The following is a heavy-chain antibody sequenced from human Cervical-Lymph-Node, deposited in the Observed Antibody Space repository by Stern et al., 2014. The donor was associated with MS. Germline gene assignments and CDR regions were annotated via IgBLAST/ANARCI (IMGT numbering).Heavy chain of an antibody. Sequence: QVQLVQSGAAVKKPGSSVKVSCKSSGDTFSTHAISWVRQAPGQGLERMGRIIHILDTTDYAQKFQGRLTIDADESTNTAYMELSSLTPDDAAVYYCAREKSDCSGGSCFSSLDYWGQGTLVTVSS. CDR1: GDTFSTHA. CDR3: AREKSDCSGGSCFSSLDY. D-gene: IGHD2-15*01. CDR2: IIHILDTT. V-gene: IGHV1-69*11. J-gene: IGHJ4*02.